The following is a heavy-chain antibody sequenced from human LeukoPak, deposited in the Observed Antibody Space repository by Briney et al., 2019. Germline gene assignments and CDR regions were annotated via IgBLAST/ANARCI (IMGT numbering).Heavy chain of an antibody. CDR1: GDSISSGALY. V-gene: IGHV4-61*02. Sequence: SETLSLTCTVSGDSISSGALYWTWIRQPAGKGPEWIGRIFASGSTNYNPSLKSRVTISVDTSKNQFSLKLRSVTAADTTVYYCARGGLLDVWGKGTTVTVSS. CDR3: ARGGLLDV. CDR2: IFASGST. J-gene: IGHJ6*04.